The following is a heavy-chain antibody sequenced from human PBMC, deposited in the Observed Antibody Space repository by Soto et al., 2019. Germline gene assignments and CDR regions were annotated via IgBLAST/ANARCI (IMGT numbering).Heavy chain of an antibody. V-gene: IGHV3-11*04. D-gene: IGHD1-26*01. Sequence: SLRVSCGASGVYFIDYYMSWILQNPGKGLVWVSYITTGGNTRCYGYSVKGRFTISRDNAKNTLYLQMNSLRAEDTAVYCCASWELAQHYGMDVWGQGTTVTVSS. CDR1: GVYFIDYY. CDR3: ASWELAQHYGMDV. J-gene: IGHJ6*02. CDR2: ITTGGNTR.